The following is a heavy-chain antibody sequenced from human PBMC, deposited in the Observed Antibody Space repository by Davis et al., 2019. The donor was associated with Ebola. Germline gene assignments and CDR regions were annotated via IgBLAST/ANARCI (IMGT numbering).Heavy chain of an antibody. V-gene: IGHV1-18*01. D-gene: IGHD3-22*01. CDR1: GYTFRNSA. CDR2: ISAYNGNT. CDR3: ASGQYYDSSGYGSWDY. J-gene: IGHJ4*02. Sequence: AASVKVSCKASGYTFRNSAISWVRQAPGQGLEWMGWISAYNGNTNYAQILQGRVTMTTDTSTGTVYMELRGLRSDDTAVFYCASGQYYDSSGYGSWDYWGQGTLVTVSS.